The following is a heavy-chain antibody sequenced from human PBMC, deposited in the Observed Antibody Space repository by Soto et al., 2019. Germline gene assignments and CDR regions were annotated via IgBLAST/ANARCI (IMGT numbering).Heavy chain of an antibody. D-gene: IGHD6-13*01. CDR3: AHRRRDNSNWYGGNFDY. V-gene: IGHV2-5*02. Sequence: QITLKESGPTLVKPTQTLTLTYTFSGFSLTTSGVGVGWIRQPPGKALEWLALIYWDDDKRYRPSLKSGLTNPKDTSKNQVVPKNDKMDPVDTAKYYWAHRRRDNSNWYGGNFDYWGQGTLVTVSS. J-gene: IGHJ4*02. CDR1: GFSLTTSGVG. CDR2: IYWDDDK.